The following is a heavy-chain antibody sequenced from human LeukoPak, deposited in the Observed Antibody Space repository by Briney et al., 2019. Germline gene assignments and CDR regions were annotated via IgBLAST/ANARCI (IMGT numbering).Heavy chain of an antibody. V-gene: IGHV3-48*02. Sequence: GGSLRLSCAASGFTFRNYEMNWVRQAPGKGLEWISYISDDNTIYYADSVKGRFTISRDNAKNLLSLQMNSLTDEDTAVYYCARRFDCWGQGTLVTVSS. CDR3: ARRFDC. CDR2: ISDDNTI. J-gene: IGHJ4*02. CDR1: GFTFRNYE.